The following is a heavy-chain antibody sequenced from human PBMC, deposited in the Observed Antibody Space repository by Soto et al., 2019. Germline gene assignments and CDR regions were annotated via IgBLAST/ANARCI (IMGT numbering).Heavy chain of an antibody. D-gene: IGHD3-10*01. CDR1: GFTFTTHW. CDR2: IRQDGGAQ. Sequence: PSGGSLRLSCAASGFTFTTHWMSWVRQDQGKGLEWVANIRQDGGAQYYVDSVKGRFTISRDNAKNSVYLQMDSLRAEDTAVYYCVRGGHGSGSYLGSYWGQGILVTVSS. V-gene: IGHV3-7*03. CDR3: VRGGHGSGSYLGSY. J-gene: IGHJ4*02.